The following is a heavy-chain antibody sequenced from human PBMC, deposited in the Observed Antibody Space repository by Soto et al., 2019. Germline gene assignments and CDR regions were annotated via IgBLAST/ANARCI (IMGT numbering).Heavy chain of an antibody. CDR2: IDPSDSYT. Sequence: DVLLVQSGAEVKKPGDSLRISCKVSGYNFTNYWISWVRQMPGKGLEWMGRIDPSDSYTNYSTSLRGHVSLSVDKSITTAYLQWSSLKASDTAIYVCARAVTIRGNPGYDFYWGQGTLVTVSS. J-gene: IGHJ4*02. D-gene: IGHD5-12*01. CDR3: ARAVTIRGNPGYDFY. CDR1: GYNFTNYW. V-gene: IGHV5-10-1*03.